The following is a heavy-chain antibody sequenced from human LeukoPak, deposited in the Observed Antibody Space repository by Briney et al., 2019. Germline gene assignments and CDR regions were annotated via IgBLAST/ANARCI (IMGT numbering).Heavy chain of an antibody. CDR1: GFTFSSYG. CDR3: AKAVLEYDSSGYFDY. CDR2: IWYDGSNK. D-gene: IGHD3-22*01. Sequence: GGPLRLSCAASGFTFSSYGMHWVRQAPGKGLEWVAVIWYDGSNKYYADSVKGRFTISRDNSKNTLYLQMNSLRAEDTAVYYCAKAVLEYDSSGYFDYWGQGTLVTVSS. J-gene: IGHJ4*02. V-gene: IGHV3-33*06.